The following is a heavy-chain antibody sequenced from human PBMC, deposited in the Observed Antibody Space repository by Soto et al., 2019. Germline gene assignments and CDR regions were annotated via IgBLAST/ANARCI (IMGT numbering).Heavy chain of an antibody. Sequence: QVQLQESGPGLVKPSGTLSLTCAVSGGSISSSNWWSWVRQPPGKGLEWIGEIYYSGSTYYNPSLKSRVTISVDTSKNQFSLKLSSVTAADTAVYYCARDGIYSNYRHNWYFDLWGRGTLVTVSS. CDR3: ARDGIYSNYRHNWYFDL. J-gene: IGHJ2*01. CDR1: GGSISSSNW. V-gene: IGHV4-4*02. D-gene: IGHD4-4*01. CDR2: IYYSGST.